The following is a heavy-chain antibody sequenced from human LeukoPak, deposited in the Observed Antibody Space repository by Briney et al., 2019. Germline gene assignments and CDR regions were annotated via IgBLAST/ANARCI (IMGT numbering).Heavy chain of an antibody. CDR3: ARDLPKSPYDSSGYYLDY. J-gene: IGHJ4*02. V-gene: IGHV1-69*05. CDR1: GGTFSSYA. CDR2: IIPIFGTA. Sequence: ASVKVSCKASGGTFSSYAISWVRQARGQGLEWMGRIIPIFGTANYAQKFQGRVTITTDESTSTAYMELSSLRSEDTAVYYCARDLPKSPYDSSGYYLDYWGQGTLVTVSS. D-gene: IGHD3-22*01.